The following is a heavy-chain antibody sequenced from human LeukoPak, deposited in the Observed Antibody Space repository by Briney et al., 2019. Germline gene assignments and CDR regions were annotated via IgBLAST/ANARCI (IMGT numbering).Heavy chain of an antibody. Sequence: PSQTLSLTCTVSGGSISSGSYYWRWIRQPAGKGLEWIGRIYTSGSTNYNPSLKSRVTISVDTSKNQFSLKLSSVAAADTAVYYCAREFPASDFWSGYIRGWFDPWGQGTLVTVSS. CDR2: IYTSGST. CDR3: AREFPASDFWSGYIRGWFDP. J-gene: IGHJ5*02. CDR1: GGSISSGSYY. D-gene: IGHD3-3*01. V-gene: IGHV4-61*02.